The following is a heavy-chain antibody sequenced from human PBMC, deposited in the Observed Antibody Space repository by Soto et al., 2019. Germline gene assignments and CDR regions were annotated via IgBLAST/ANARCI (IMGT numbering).Heavy chain of an antibody. D-gene: IGHD6-19*01. Sequence: GGSLRLSCAASGFTFSSYWMHWVRQAPGKGLAWVSRIKTDGSNTTYADSVKGRFTISRDNAKDTLYLQMNSLRADDTAVYYCASGTSGWYLGWGRGTLVTVSS. J-gene: IGHJ4*02. CDR2: IKTDGSNT. CDR3: ASGTSGWYLG. V-gene: IGHV3-74*01. CDR1: GFTFSSYW.